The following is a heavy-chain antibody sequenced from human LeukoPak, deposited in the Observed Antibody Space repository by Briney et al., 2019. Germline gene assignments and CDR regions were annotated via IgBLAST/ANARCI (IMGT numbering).Heavy chain of an antibody. V-gene: IGHV3-23*01. J-gene: IGHJ4*02. Sequence: PGGSLRLSCAASGFTFSSYAMSWACQAPGKGPEWVSHITDSGDKTYYADSVKGRFTISRDNPKNTLYLQMSSLRAEDTAIYYCAKKGGIGYTSTTPFFDYWGQGTLVTVSS. CDR2: ITDSGDKT. D-gene: IGHD2-2*02. CDR3: AKKGGIGYTSTTPFFDY. CDR1: GFTFSSYA.